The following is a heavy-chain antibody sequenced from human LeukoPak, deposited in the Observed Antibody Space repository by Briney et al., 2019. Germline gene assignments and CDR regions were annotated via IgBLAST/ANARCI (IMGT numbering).Heavy chain of an antibody. V-gene: IGHV1-18*01. D-gene: IGHD3-10*01. CDR3: TIVLLWGGEFAARASDI. CDR2: ISAYNGNT. Sequence: ASVKVSCKASGYTFTSYGISWVRQAPGQGLEWMGWISAYNGNTNYAQKLQGRVTMTTDTSTSTAYMELRSLRSDDTAVYYCTIVLLWGGEFAARASDIWGQGTMLTVSS. CDR1: GYTFTSYG. J-gene: IGHJ3*02.